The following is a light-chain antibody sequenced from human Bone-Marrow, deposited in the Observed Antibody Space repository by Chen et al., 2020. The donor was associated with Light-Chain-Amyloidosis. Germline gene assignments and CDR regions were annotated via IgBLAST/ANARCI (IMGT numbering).Light chain of an antibody. CDR1: DLPTKY. V-gene: IGLV3-25*03. J-gene: IGLJ2*01. Sequence: SNALNQQPSVSVSRGQTARLTCSGDDLPTKYSYWYQQKPGQAHVLVIHRDTGRPSGISARFSGSSSGTTATLTISGVQAEDEADDHCQSADSSGTYEVIFGGGTKLTVL. CDR2: RDT. CDR3: QSADSSGTYEVI.